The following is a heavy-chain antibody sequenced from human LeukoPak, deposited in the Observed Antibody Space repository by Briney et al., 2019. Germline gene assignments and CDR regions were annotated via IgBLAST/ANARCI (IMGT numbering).Heavy chain of an antibody. CDR3: ASSGNYYPYLLDY. D-gene: IGHD1-26*01. V-gene: IGHV3-53*01. CDR1: EFIVSSNY. CDR2: LCSGGST. Sequence: GRSLRLSCAASEFIVSSNYMSWVRQAPGKGLEWVSVLCSGGSTYYADSVKGRFTISRDNSKNTLYLQMNRLRAEDTAVYYCASSGNYYPYLLDYWGQGTLVTVSS. J-gene: IGHJ4*02.